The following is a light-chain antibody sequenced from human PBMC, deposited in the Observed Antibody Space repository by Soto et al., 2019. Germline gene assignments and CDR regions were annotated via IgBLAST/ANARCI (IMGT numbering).Light chain of an antibody. V-gene: IGKV3-20*01. Sequence: EIVLTQSPGTLSLSPGERATLSCRASQIVSSNYLAWYQQKPGQAPSLLIYGASNRASGIPDRFSGSGSGSDFTLTISRLGPEDFAVYYCQQYGRSPPEFTFGPGTKVDIK. CDR1: QIVSSNY. CDR3: QQYGRSPPEFT. J-gene: IGKJ3*01. CDR2: GAS.